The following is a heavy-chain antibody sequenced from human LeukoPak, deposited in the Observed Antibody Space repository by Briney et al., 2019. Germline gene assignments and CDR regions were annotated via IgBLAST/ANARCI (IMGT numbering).Heavy chain of an antibody. Sequence: GGSLRLSCAASGFTFSSYAMHWVRQAPGKGLEWVAVISYDGSNKYYADSVKGRFTISRDNSKNTLYLQMNSLRAEDTAVYYCAAPVDSSGCPGYWGQGTLVTVSS. CDR2: ISYDGSNK. CDR1: GFTFSSYA. D-gene: IGHD3-22*01. V-gene: IGHV3-30-3*02. CDR3: AAPVDSSGCPGY. J-gene: IGHJ4*02.